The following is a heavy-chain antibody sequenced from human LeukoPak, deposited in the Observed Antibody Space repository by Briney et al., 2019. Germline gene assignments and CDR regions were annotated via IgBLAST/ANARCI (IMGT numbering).Heavy chain of an antibody. CDR3: ARPYCGGDCYSGT. D-gene: IGHD2-21*02. J-gene: IGHJ4*02. CDR2: IYPGDSDT. CDR1: GYRFTSYW. V-gene: IGHV5-51*01. Sequence: GASLKISCKGSGYRFTSYWIGWVRQMPGKGLEWMGIIYPGDSDTRYSPSFQGQVTISADKSISTAYLQWSSLKASDTAMYYCARPYCGGDCYSGTWGQGTLVTVSS.